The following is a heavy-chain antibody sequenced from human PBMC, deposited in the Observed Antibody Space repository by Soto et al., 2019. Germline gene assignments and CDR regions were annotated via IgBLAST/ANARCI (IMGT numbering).Heavy chain of an antibody. V-gene: IGHV4-30-2*01. CDR3: ARAHGSGWGAFDI. CDR1: GGSISSGGYS. Sequence: QLQLQESGSGLVKPSQTLSLTCAVSGGSISSGGYSWSWIRQPPGKGLEWIGYIYHSGSTYYNPSLKSRVTISVDKSKNQFSLKLSSVTAADTAVYYCARAHGSGWGAFDIWGQGTMVTVSS. D-gene: IGHD3-10*01. J-gene: IGHJ3*02. CDR2: IYHSGST.